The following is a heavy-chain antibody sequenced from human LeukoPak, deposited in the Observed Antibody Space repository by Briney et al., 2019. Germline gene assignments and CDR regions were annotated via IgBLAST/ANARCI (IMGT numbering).Heavy chain of an antibody. V-gene: IGHV4-59*01. CDR3: ARGPSGGVDNWFDP. CDR1: GGSISSYY. J-gene: IGHJ5*02. CDR2: IYYSGST. Sequence: PSETLSLTCTVSGGSISSYYWSWIRQPPGKGLEWFGYIYYSGSTNYNPSLKSRVTISVDTSKNQFSLKLSSVTAADTAVYYCARGPSGGVDNWFDPWGQGTLVTVSS. D-gene: IGHD3-16*01.